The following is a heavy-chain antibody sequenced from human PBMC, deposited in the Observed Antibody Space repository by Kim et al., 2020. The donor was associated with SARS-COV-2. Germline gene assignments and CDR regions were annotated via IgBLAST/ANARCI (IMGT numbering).Heavy chain of an antibody. CDR2: INAGNGNT. J-gene: IGHJ4*02. Sequence: ASVKVSCKASGYTFTSYAMHWVRQAPGQRLEWMGWINAGNGNTKYSQKFQGRVTITRDTSASTAYMELSSLRSEDTAVYYCARGSICSGGSCYGDGAIDYWGQGTLVTVSS. V-gene: IGHV1-3*01. CDR3: ARGSICSGGSCYGDGAIDY. CDR1: GYTFTSYA. D-gene: IGHD2-15*01.